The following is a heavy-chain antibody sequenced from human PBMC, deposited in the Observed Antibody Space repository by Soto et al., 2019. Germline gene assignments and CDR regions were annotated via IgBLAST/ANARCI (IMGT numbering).Heavy chain of an antibody. Sequence: AGSLRLSCAASRFTFSSYAMSWVRQAPGKGLEWVSVISDSGGSTYYADSVKGRFTISRDNSKNTLYLQMYSLRAEDTAVYYCAKDHPVIEVVKVFEYWGRGALVTVSS. CDR3: AKDHPVIEVVKVFEY. V-gene: IGHV3-23*01. D-gene: IGHD3-22*01. CDR1: RFTFSSYA. J-gene: IGHJ4*02. CDR2: ISDSGGST.